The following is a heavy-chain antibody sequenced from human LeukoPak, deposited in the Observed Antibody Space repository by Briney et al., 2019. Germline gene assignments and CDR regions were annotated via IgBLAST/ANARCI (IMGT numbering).Heavy chain of an antibody. D-gene: IGHD3-3*01. CDR1: GFTFSNAW. Sequence: KAGGSLRLSCAASGFTFSNAWMSWVRQAPGKGLEWVGRIKSKTDGGTTDYAAPVKGRFTISRDDSKNTLYLQMNSLKTEDTAVYYCTTVGHYDFWSGYLGSFDYWGQGTLVTVSS. V-gene: IGHV3-15*01. CDR2: IKSKTDGGTT. CDR3: TTVGHYDFWSGYLGSFDY. J-gene: IGHJ4*02.